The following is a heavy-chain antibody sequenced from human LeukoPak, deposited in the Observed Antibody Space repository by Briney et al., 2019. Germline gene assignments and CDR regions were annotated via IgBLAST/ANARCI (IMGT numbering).Heavy chain of an antibody. CDR1: GFTFSSYS. CDR3: AKGVGLRFLEWFRIFEVDI. CDR2: ISSSSSYI. J-gene: IGHJ3*02. V-gene: IGHV3-21*04. D-gene: IGHD3-3*01. Sequence: PGGSLRLSCAASGFTFSSYSMNWVRQAPGKGLEWVSSISSSSSYIYYADSVKGRFTISRDNAKNSLYLQINSLRAEDTAVYYCAKGVGLRFLEWFRIFEVDIWGQGTMVTVSS.